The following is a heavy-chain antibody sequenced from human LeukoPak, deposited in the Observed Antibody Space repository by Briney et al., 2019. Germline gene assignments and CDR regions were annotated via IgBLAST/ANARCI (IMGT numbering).Heavy chain of an antibody. J-gene: IGHJ4*02. Sequence: GGSLRLACAASGFTFRDYGMHSVRQPPGKGLEWVAFIRFDSLNTYYRSSVKGRFTISRDNSKSTLYLQMSTLRPDDTAVYYCASYLDSIGYPSGPLDHWGQGTLVTVSS. CDR2: IRFDSLNT. CDR3: ASYLDSIGYPSGPLDH. CDR1: GFTFRDYG. V-gene: IGHV3-30*02. D-gene: IGHD3-22*01.